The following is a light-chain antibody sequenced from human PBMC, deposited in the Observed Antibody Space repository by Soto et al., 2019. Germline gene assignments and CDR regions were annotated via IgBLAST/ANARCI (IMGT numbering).Light chain of an antibody. J-gene: IGKJ3*01. CDR3: QQYGTSPPT. V-gene: IGKV3-20*01. CDR2: GAS. Sequence: EIVLTPSPGTLSLSPGERATLSCRASPSVSRNSLAWYQQQPGQAPRLLIYGASSRATDIPDRFSGSGSGTDFTLIVSRLEPEDFAVYFCQQYGTSPPTFGPGTKVDIK. CDR1: PSVSRNS.